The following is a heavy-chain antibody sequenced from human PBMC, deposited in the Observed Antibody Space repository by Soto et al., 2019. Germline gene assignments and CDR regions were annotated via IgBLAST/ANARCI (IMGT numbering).Heavy chain of an antibody. CDR3: TASLDYYHSDLDV. V-gene: IGHV3-30-3*01. CDR1: GFTFRSHT. CDR2: ISQFGNNI. D-gene: IGHD2-21*02. J-gene: IGHJ6*02. Sequence: PGGSLRLSCVASGFTFRSHTLHWVRQAPGKGLEWVAVISQFGNNIYYADSVKGRFTISRDNSKNTVDLQMNSLRHEDTAVYYCTASLDYYHSDLDVWGQGTTVTVSS.